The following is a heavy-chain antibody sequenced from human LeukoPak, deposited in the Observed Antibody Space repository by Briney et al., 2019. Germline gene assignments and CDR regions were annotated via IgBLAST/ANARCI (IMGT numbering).Heavy chain of an antibody. CDR3: AKVYYGDYAFDVFDM. V-gene: IGHV1-46*01. D-gene: IGHD4-17*01. Sequence: ASVKVSCKASGYTFTSYYMHWVRQAPGQGLEWMGIINPSGGSTSYAQKFQGRVTMTRDTSTSTVYMELSSLRSEDTAVYCCAKVYYGDYAFDVFDMWAKGTMVTVFS. J-gene: IGHJ3*02. CDR1: GYTFTSYY. CDR2: INPSGGST.